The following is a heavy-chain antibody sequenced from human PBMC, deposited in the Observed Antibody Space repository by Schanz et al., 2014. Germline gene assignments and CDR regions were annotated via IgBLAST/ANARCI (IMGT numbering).Heavy chain of an antibody. D-gene: IGHD1-26*01. CDR3: ARGPEPGWFDP. Sequence: QVQLQESGPGLVEPSQTLSLTCTVSGDSISSAYWSWIRQHPGKGLEWIGFIYYRGNTYYNPSLKSRVSISLGPSKTQFFLNLNSRTAADTGVYCCARGPEPGWFDPWGQGTRVTVS. CDR2: IYYRGNT. CDR1: GDSISSAY. J-gene: IGHJ5*02. V-gene: IGHV4-31*03.